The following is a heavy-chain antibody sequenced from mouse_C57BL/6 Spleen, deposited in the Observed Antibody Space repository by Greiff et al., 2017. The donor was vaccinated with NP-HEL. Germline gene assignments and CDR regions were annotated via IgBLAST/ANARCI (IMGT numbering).Heavy chain of an antibody. CDR3: ANDGYYVFAY. Sequence: QVQLQQSGAELARPGASVQLSCKASGYTFTSYGISWVKQRTGQGLEWIGEIYPRSGNTSYTEKFKGKATLTADKSSSTAYIELRSLTSEDSAVYFCANDGYYVFAYWGQGTLVTVSA. J-gene: IGHJ3*01. D-gene: IGHD2-3*01. V-gene: IGHV1-81*01. CDR1: GYTFTSYG. CDR2: IYPRSGNT.